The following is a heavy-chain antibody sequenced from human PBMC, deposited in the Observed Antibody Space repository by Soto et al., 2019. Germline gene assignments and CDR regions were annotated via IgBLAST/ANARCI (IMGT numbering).Heavy chain of an antibody. CDR3: ARDRGSLWQGIYYYYYGMDV. J-gene: IGHJ6*02. CDR2: IYHSGST. Sequence: PSETLSLTCAVSGGSISSSNWWSWVRQPPGKGLEWIGEIYHSGSTNYNPSLKSRVTISVDKSKNQFSLKLSSVTAADTAVYYCARDRGSLWQGIYYYYYGMDVWGQGTTVTVSS. CDR1: GGSISSSNW. V-gene: IGHV4-4*02. D-gene: IGHD2-21*01.